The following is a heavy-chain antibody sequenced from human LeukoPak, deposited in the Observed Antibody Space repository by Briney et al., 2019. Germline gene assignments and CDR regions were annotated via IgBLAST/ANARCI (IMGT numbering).Heavy chain of an antibody. J-gene: IGHJ4*02. Sequence: GGSLRLSRAASGFTFSSYSMNWVRQAPGKGLEWVSSISSSSSYIYYADSVKGRFTISRDNAKNSLYLQMNSLRAEDTAVYYCAREYDYVWGSYRSFDYWGQGTLVTVSS. V-gene: IGHV3-21*01. CDR1: GFTFSSYS. CDR2: ISSSSSYI. D-gene: IGHD3-16*02. CDR3: AREYDYVWGSYRSFDY.